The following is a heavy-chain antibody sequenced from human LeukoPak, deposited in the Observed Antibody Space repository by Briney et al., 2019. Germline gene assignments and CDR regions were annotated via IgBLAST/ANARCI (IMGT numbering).Heavy chain of an antibody. Sequence: GGSLRLSCTASGFTLSSYSMIWVRQAPGKGLEWVSAISGSGGIMYYGDSVTGRFTIYQDNSQNTLFLQMNSLRAEDTAVYYCAKDRGVWGSYRYYFDYWGEGTLVTASS. CDR3: AKDRGVWGSYRYYFDY. V-gene: IGHV3-23*01. CDR2: ISGSGGIM. CDR1: GFTLSSYS. D-gene: IGHD3-16*02. J-gene: IGHJ4*02.